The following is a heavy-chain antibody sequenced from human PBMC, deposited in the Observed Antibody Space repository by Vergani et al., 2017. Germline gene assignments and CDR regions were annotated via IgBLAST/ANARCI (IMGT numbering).Heavy chain of an antibody. D-gene: IGHD2-2*01. CDR1: GFTFSSYA. CDR3: AKGLNGVGCSSTSCYRNYYYYMDV. Sequence: EVQLVESGGGLVKPGGSLRLSCAASGFTFSSYAMSWVRQAPGKGLEWVSAISGSGGSTYYADSVKGRFTISRDNSKNTLYLQMNSLRAEDTAVYYCAKGLNGVGCSSTSCYRNYYYYMDVWGKGTTVTVSS. J-gene: IGHJ6*03. CDR2: ISGSGGST. V-gene: IGHV3-23*04.